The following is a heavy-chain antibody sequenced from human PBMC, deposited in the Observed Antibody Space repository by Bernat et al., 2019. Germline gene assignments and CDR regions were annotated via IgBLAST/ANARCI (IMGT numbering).Heavy chain of an antibody. CDR3: ARTSSSGYPFDY. D-gene: IGHD3-22*01. CDR1: GGSISSSSYY. Sequence: QLQLQESGPGLVKPSETLSLTCTVPGGSISSSSYYWGWIRQPPGKGLEWIGSIYYSGSTYYNPSLKSRVTISVDTSKNQFSLKLSSVTAADTAVYYCARTSSSGYPFDYWGQGTLVTVSS. V-gene: IGHV4-39*01. J-gene: IGHJ4*02. CDR2: IYYSGST.